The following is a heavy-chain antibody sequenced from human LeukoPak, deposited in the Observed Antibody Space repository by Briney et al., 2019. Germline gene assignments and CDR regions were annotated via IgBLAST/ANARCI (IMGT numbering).Heavy chain of an antibody. Sequence: PSETLSLTCAVSGYSISSGYYWGWIRQPPGKGLEGIGRIYHSGSTYYNPSLKSRVTISVDTSKNQFSLKLSSVTAADTAVYYCALLGYCSSTSCSPDYWGQGTLVTVSS. CDR3: ALLGYCSSTSCSPDY. D-gene: IGHD2-2*01. CDR1: GYSISSGYY. CDR2: IYHSGST. J-gene: IGHJ4*02. V-gene: IGHV4-38-2*01.